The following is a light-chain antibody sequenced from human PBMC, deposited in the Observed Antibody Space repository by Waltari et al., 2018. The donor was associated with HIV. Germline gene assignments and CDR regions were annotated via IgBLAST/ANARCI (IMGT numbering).Light chain of an antibody. CDR1: RSDIGGYNY. CDR3: SSYAPTNNFYVL. V-gene: IGLV2-8*01. Sequence: QSALTQPPSASGSPGQSVTISCTGTRSDIGGYNYVSWYQHHTGKAPKLIMTEVTKRPSGVPDRFSGSKSGNTASLTVSGLQAEDEAHYYCSSYAPTNNFYVLFGGGTALTVL. CDR2: EVT. J-gene: IGLJ2*01.